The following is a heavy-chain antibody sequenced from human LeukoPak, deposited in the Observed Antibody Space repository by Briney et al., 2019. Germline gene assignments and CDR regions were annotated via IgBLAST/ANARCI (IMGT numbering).Heavy chain of an antibody. CDR1: GFTFGDYA. Sequence: QPGRSLRLSCTASGFTFGDYAMSWFRQAPGKGLEWVGFIRSKAYGGTTEYAASVKGRFTISRDDSKSIAYLQMNSLKTEDTAVYYCTRVAGGESYYFDYWGQGTLVTVSS. J-gene: IGHJ4*02. V-gene: IGHV3-49*03. D-gene: IGHD1-26*01. CDR2: IRSKAYGGTT. CDR3: TRVAGGESYYFDY.